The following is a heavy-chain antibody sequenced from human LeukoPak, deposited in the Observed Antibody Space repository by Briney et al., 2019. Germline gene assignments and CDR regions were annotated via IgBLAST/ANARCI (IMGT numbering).Heavy chain of an antibody. CDR3: ARQFRDSSGYYSYYFDY. CDR1: GSSFTTYW. CDR2: TYPGDSDT. J-gene: IGHJ4*02. D-gene: IGHD3-22*01. V-gene: IGHV5-51*01. Sequence: GESLKISCKGSGSSFTTYWIGWVRQLPGRGLEWMGITYPGDSDTRYSPSFQGQVTISADKSISTAYLQWSSLKASDTAMYYCARQFRDSSGYYSYYFDYWGQGTLVTVSS.